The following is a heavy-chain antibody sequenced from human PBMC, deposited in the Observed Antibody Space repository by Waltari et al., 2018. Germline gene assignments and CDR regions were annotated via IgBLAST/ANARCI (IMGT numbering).Heavy chain of an antibody. J-gene: IGHJ6*02. CDR3: ARGYSSSWYTDYYYYYGMDV. Sequence: QVQLQESGPGLVKPSETLSLTCTVSGGSISSYYWSWIRQPAGQGLEWIGRIYTSGSTNYNPSLKSRVTMSVDTSKNQFSLKLSSVTAADTAVYYCARGYSSSWYTDYYYYYGMDVWGQGTTVTVSS. CDR1: GGSISSYY. CDR2: IYTSGST. V-gene: IGHV4-4*07. D-gene: IGHD6-13*01.